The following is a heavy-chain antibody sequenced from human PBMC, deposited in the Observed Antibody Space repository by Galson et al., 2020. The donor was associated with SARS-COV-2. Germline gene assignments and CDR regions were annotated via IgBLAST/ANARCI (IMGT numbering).Heavy chain of an antibody. CDR1: GFTFSGSA. CDR2: IRSKANSYAT. Sequence: GESLKISCAASGFTFSGSAMHWVRQASGKGLEWVGRIRSKANSYATAYAASVKGRFTISRDDSKNTAYLQMNSLKTEDTAVYYCTRALEGYSSSWYRPNYYYYYGMDVWGQGTTVTVSS. CDR3: TRALEGYSSSWYRPNYYYYYGMDV. V-gene: IGHV3-73*01. D-gene: IGHD6-13*01. J-gene: IGHJ6*02.